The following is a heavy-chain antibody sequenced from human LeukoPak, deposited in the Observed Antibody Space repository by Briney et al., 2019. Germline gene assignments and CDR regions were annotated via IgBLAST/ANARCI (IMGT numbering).Heavy chain of an antibody. J-gene: IGHJ2*01. CDR2: ISWNSGSI. CDR1: GFTFDDYA. V-gene: IGHV3-9*01. CDR3: AKGSGHIVVVTAYLYFDL. D-gene: IGHD2-21*02. Sequence: GGSLRLSCAASGFTFDDYAMHWVRQAPGKGLEWVSGISWNSGSIGYADSVKGRFTTSRDNAKNSLYLQMNSLRAEDTALYYCAKGSGHIVVVTAYLYFDLWGRGTLVTVSS.